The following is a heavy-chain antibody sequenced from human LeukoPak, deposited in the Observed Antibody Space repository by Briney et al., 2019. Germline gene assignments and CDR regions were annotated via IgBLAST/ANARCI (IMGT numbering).Heavy chain of an antibody. V-gene: IGHV3-74*01. CDR2: INSDGSST. Sequence: GGSLRLSCAASGFTFSSYWMHCVRQAPGKGLVWVSRINSDGSSTSYADSVKGRFTISRDNAKNTLYLQMNSLRAEDTAVYYCARDSSTWIQLWTSEHGAFDIWGQGTMVTVSS. CDR1: GFTFSSYW. CDR3: ARDSSTWIQLWTSEHGAFDI. D-gene: IGHD5-18*01. J-gene: IGHJ3*02.